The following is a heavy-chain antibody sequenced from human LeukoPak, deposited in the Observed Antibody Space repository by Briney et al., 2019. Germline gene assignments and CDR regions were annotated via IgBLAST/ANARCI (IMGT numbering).Heavy chain of an antibody. CDR3: TRDES. V-gene: IGHV3-7*01. CDR1: GFTFSSSW. CDR2: IKQDGSEK. J-gene: IGHJ5*02. Sequence: PGGSLRLSCVASGFTFSSSWMSWVRQAPGKGLEWVANIKQDGSEKYYVDSVKGRFIISRDNAKNSLYLQMNSLRAEDTAVYYCTRDESWGQGTLVTVSS.